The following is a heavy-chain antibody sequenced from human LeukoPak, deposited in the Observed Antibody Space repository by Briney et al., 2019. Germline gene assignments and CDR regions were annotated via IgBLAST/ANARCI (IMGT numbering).Heavy chain of an antibody. V-gene: IGHV1-2*02. D-gene: IGHD3-10*01. Sequence: ASVKVSCKASGYSFTGYYVHWVRQAPGQGLEWTGWIKPDSGGTNFAQKFQGRVTMTRDTSISTAYMEVSRLTSDDTAVYYCARDAISRGIIDYWGQGTLVTVSS. CDR1: GYSFTGYY. CDR3: ARDAISRGIIDY. J-gene: IGHJ4*02. CDR2: IKPDSGGT.